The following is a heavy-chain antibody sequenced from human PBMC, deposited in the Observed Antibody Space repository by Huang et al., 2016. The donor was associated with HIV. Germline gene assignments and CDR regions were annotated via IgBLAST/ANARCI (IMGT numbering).Heavy chain of an antibody. CDR3: ARGSLEYSVSSSLDY. CDR1: GGHFRSYS. D-gene: IGHD4-4*01. CDR2: RMPVLDSP. Sequence: QVQLLQSGAEVKKPGSSVKVSCKASGGHFRSYSIAWVRQAPGQGLEWMASRMPVLDSPNDARKLQCSVRVTADESTSTVYMELRDLRPDDTAVYFCARGSLEYSVSSSLDYWGQGTHVTVSS. J-gene: IGHJ4*02. V-gene: IGHV1-69*13.